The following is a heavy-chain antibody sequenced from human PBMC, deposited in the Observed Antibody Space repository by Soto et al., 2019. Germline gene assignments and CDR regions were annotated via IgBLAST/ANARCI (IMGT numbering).Heavy chain of an antibody. CDR1: GYTFTSYA. CDR2: INAGNGNT. D-gene: IGHD3-10*01. Sequence: ASVKVSCKASGYTFTSYAMHWVRQAPGQRLEWMGWINAGNGNTKYSQKFQGRVTITRDTSASTAYMELSSLRSEDTAVYYCARDSQRSLIDGWFDYWGQGTLVTVSS. CDR3: ARDSQRSLIDGWFDY. J-gene: IGHJ4*02. V-gene: IGHV1-3*01.